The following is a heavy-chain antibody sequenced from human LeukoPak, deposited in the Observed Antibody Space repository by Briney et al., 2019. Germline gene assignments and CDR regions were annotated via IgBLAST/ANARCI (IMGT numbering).Heavy chain of an antibody. Sequence: ASVKVSCKASGYTFTSYDINWVRQATGQGLEWMGWTNPNSGNTGYAQKFQGRVTMTRNTPISTAYMELSSLRSEDTAVYYCARGPRGYCSGGSCYTSKPPDYWGQGTLVTVSS. D-gene: IGHD2-15*01. CDR2: TNPNSGNT. CDR3: ARGPRGYCSGGSCYTSKPPDY. V-gene: IGHV1-8*01. J-gene: IGHJ4*02. CDR1: GYTFTSYD.